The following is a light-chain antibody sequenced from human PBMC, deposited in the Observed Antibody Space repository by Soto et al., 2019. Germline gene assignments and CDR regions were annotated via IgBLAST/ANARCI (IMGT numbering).Light chain of an antibody. CDR3: HQYNAYPIT. V-gene: IGKV1-5*01. CDR2: DVS. J-gene: IGKJ5*01. Sequence: DVEMTQSPSTLSASVGDRVTINCRASQGISRWLAWYQQKPGRAPKILIFDVSSLESGVPSRFSGSGSGTDFTLTISGVQPDDSATYYCHQYNAYPITFAQGTRLEIK. CDR1: QGISRW.